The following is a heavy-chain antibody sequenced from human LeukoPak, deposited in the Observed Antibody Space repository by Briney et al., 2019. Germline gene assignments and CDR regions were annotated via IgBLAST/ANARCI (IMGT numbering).Heavy chain of an antibody. CDR1: GGTFSSYT. CDR3: AGPLGYGDACDI. V-gene: IGHV1-69*02. Sequence: ASVKVSCKASGGTFSSYTISWVRQAPGQGLEWMGRIFPILGIANYAQKFQGRVTISADKSTSTAYMELSSLRAEDTAVYYCAGPLGYGDACDIWGQGTMVTVSS. J-gene: IGHJ3*02. D-gene: IGHD2-8*01. CDR2: IFPILGIA.